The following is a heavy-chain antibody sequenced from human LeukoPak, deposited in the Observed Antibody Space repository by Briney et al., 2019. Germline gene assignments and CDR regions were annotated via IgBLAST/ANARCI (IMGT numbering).Heavy chain of an antibody. V-gene: IGHV3-23*01. CDR3: AKDQPTTVTSPLDY. CDR2: IRGNGVST. J-gene: IGHJ4*02. D-gene: IGHD4-17*01. Sequence: GGSLRLSCAASGFTFSNFAMSWVRQAPGKGLEWVSAIRGNGVSTYYADSVKGRFTISRDNSNNTLYLQMNNLRVEDTALYYCAKDQPTTVTSPLDYWAQGTLVTVST. CDR1: GFTFSNFA.